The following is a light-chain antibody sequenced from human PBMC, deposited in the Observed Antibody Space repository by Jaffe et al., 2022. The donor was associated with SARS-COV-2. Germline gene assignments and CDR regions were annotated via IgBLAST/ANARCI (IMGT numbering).Light chain of an antibody. CDR1: QNINNR. Sequence: DIQMTQSPPSVSASVGDRVTITCRASQNINNRLAWYQQQPGKAPKLLIYAASSLQSGVPSRFSGSGSGTDFIFTIYSLQPEDFATYYCHQAYSFPRSFGQGTKVEIK. V-gene: IGKV1-12*01. J-gene: IGKJ1*01. CDR2: AAS. CDR3: HQAYSFPRS.